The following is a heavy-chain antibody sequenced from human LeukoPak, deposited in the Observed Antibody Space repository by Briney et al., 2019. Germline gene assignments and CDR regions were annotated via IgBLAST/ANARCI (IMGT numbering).Heavy chain of an antibody. Sequence: GASVKVSCKASGYTFTSYDINWVRQATGQGLEWMGWMNPASGHTGYAQNFQGRVTMTRDTSISTAYMELNSLTSEDTAVYYCARSPVRVRKKHDFWGQGTLVIVSS. D-gene: IGHD3-10*01. J-gene: IGHJ4*02. V-gene: IGHV1-8*01. CDR2: MNPASGHT. CDR1: GYTFTSYD. CDR3: ARSPVRVRKKHDF.